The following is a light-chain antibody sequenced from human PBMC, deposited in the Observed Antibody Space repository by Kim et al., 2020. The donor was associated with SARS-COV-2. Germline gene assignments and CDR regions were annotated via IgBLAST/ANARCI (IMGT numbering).Light chain of an antibody. CDR2: GAS. CDR3: HQYAGSPLT. CDR1: QSVTSNY. V-gene: IGKV3-20*01. J-gene: IGKJ4*01. Sequence: LSPGERASLPCRASQSVTSNYLAWYQQKPGQAPRLLIYGASSRATGIPDRFSGSGSGTDFTLTISRLEPEDFAVYYCHQYAGSPLTFGGGTRVEI.